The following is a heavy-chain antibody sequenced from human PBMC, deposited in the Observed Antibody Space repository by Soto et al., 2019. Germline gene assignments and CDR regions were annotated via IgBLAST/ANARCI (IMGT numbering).Heavy chain of an antibody. D-gene: IGHD3-22*01. Sequence: GGSLRLSCAASGFTFSSYWMSWVRQAPGKGLEWVANIKQDGSEKYYVDSVKGRFTISRDNAKNSLYLQMNSLRDEDTAVYYCARDATYYYDSSGYPHYYYGMDVWGQGTTVTVSS. CDR3: ARDATYYYDSSGYPHYYYGMDV. CDR1: GFTFSSYW. CDR2: IKQDGSEK. V-gene: IGHV3-7*01. J-gene: IGHJ6*02.